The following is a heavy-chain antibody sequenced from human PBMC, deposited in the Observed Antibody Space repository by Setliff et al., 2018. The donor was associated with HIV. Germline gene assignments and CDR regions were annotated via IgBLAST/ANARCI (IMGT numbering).Heavy chain of an antibody. CDR2: VNRGRRT. J-gene: IGHJ6*03. CDR1: GGSFSDYY. Sequence: LSETLSLTCAVYGGSFSDYYWSWIRQPPGMGLEWIGEVNRGRRTNYNSSLKSRVTISIDTSRNQFSLKLSSVTAADTAVYYCARETYYYDNPQYYYYYMDVWGKGTTVTVSS. V-gene: IGHV4-34*01. CDR3: ARETYYYDNPQYYYYYMDV. D-gene: IGHD3-22*01.